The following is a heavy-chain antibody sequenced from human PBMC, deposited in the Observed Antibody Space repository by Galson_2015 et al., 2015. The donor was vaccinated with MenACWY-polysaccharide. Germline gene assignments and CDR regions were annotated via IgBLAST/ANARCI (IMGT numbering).Heavy chain of an antibody. CDR2: IYWDGDK. J-gene: IGHJ4*02. CDR1: GFSVTATGVG. Sequence: PALVKPTQTLSLTCTFSGFSVTATGVGVGWIRQPPGKAPEWLAHIYWDGDKRFSPSLGARLTLPKDTPRDQVVLTMTDMDPVDTATYYCVRLLGGVSFDSWGQGTL. V-gene: IGHV2-5*02. D-gene: IGHD1-26*01. CDR3: VRLLGGVSFDS.